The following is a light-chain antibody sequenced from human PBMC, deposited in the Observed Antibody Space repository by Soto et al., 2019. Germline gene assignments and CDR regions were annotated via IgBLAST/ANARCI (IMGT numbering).Light chain of an antibody. Sequence: EILLTPSPGTLSLAPVEIAPLSFSASQSVSSRYLAWYQQKPGQAPRLLIYGASSRATGIPDRFSGSGSGTDFTLTISRLEPEDFAVYYCQQYDNSAWTFGQGTKVDIK. CDR2: GAS. CDR3: QQYDNSAWT. J-gene: IGKJ1*01. CDR1: QSVSSRY. V-gene: IGKV3-20*01.